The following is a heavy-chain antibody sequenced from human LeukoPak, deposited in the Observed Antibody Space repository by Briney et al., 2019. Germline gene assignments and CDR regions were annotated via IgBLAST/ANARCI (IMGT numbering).Heavy chain of an antibody. V-gene: IGHV1-18*01. CDR3: ARDMYSSGRVPFDC. CDR2: ISAKKGNT. D-gene: IGHD6-19*01. J-gene: IGHJ4*02. CDR1: GYTFTSYG. Sequence: ASVKVSCKASGYTFTSYGISWVRQAPGQGLEWMGWISAKKGNTDYAQKLQGRVTMTTDTSTSTAYMELRSLRSDDTAVYYCARDMYSSGRVPFDCWGQGTLVTVSS.